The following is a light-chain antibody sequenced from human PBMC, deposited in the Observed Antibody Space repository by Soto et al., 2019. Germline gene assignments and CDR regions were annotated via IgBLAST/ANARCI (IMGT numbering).Light chain of an antibody. CDR1: SSDVGGYNS. CDR2: DVT. J-gene: IGLJ2*01. Sequence: QSVLTQPPSASGSPGQSVTISCTGTSSDVGGYNSVSWYQHLPGKAPKLLIYDVTKRPSGVPDRFSGSKSGNTASLTVSGLQAEDEADYYCSSYAATNIVVFGGGTQLTVL. V-gene: IGLV2-8*01. CDR3: SSYAATNIVV.